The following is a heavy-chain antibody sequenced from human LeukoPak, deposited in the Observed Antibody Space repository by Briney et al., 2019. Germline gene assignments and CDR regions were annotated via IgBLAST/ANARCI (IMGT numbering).Heavy chain of an antibody. D-gene: IGHD5-12*01. CDR1: GGSISSSSYY. V-gene: IGHV4-39*01. CDR3: ARRAGYSGYDSPDWFDP. J-gene: IGHJ5*02. Sequence: PSETLSLTCTVSGGSISSSSYYWGWIRQPPGKGLEWIGSIYYSGSTYYHPSLKSRVTISVDTSKNQFSLKLSSVTAADTAVYYCARRAGYSGYDSPDWFDPWGQGTLVTVSS. CDR2: IYYSGST.